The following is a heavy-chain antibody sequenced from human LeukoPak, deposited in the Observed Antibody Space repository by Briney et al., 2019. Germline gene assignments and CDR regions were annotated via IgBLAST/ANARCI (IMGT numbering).Heavy chain of an antibody. CDR1: GDTFIIND. V-gene: IGHV1-8*02. CDR3: ARVTAAGTWTFDI. D-gene: IGHD6-13*01. J-gene: IGHJ3*02. CDR2: MNTNRGNT. Sequence: GASVKVSCKASGDTFIINDINWVRQATGQGLEWMGWMNTNRGNTGYAQKFQGRFTMTRNISITTAYMELTDLRCEDTAVYYCARVTAAGTWTFDIWGQGTTVTVSS.